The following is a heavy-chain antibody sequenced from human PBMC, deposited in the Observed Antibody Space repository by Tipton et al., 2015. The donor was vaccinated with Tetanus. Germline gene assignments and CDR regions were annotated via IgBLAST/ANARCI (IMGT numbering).Heavy chain of an antibody. CDR2: VYYTGDT. CDR3: AGVTAQRTELYFEH. V-gene: IGHV4-59*02. Sequence: TLSLTCTVSGDSVSSYYWSWIRQPPGKGLEWVGYVYYTGDTNYNPSLKSRVTISMDRSENQISLKMTSVTAADTAVYYCAGVTAQRTELYFEHWGQGTQVTVSS. D-gene: IGHD2-8*02. CDR1: GDSVSSYY. J-gene: IGHJ1*01.